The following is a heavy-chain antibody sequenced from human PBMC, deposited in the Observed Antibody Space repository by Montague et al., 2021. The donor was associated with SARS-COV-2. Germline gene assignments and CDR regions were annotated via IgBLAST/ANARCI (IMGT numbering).Heavy chain of an antibody. J-gene: IGHJ5*02. Sequence: SLRLSCAASGFTFSSYGMHWVRQAPGKGLEWVALIWYDGSNKYYADSVKGRFTISRDNSKNTLYLQMNSLRAEGTAVYYCAREFGHCSGGHCYSAWGQGTLVTVSS. CDR3: AREFGHCSGGHCYSA. CDR1: GFTFSSYG. V-gene: IGHV3-33*01. CDR2: IWYDGSNK. D-gene: IGHD2-15*01.